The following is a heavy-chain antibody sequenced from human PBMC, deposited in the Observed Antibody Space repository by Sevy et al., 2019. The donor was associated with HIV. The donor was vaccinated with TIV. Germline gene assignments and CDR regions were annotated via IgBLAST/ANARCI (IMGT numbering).Heavy chain of an antibody. CDR1: GFTFSSYD. D-gene: IGHD3-22*01. J-gene: IGHJ4*02. CDR2: IGTAGDT. CDR3: ARGGREGSYDSSGYSSPEYYFGY. Sequence: GGSLRLSCAASGFTFSSYDMHWVRQATGKGLEWVSAIGTAGDTYYPGSVKGRFTISRENAKNSLYLQMNSLRAGDTAVYFCARGGREGSYDSSGYSSPEYYFGYWGQGTLVTVSS. V-gene: IGHV3-13*01.